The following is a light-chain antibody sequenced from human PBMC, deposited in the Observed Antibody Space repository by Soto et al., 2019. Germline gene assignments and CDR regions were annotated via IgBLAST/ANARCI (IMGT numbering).Light chain of an antibody. J-gene: IGKJ1*01. CDR2: KAS. V-gene: IGKV1-5*03. CDR3: QQYNSYSRT. CDR1: QSIDIW. Sequence: DIQMIQSPSTLSAPVGDRVSITCRATQSIDIWLAWYQQKPGEAPKILIYKASILESGVPSRFSGSGSGTDFTLTISSLQPEDFATYYCQQYNSYSRTFGQGTKVEIK.